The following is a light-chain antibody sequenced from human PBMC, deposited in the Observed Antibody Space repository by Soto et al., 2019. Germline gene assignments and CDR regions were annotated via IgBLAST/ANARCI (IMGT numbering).Light chain of an antibody. J-gene: IGKJ3*01. V-gene: IGKV1-5*03. CDR2: KAS. CDR1: QSVSSW. CDR3: QQYFVFSP. Sequence: IQISQSPSTLSASVGGIVTITCRASQSVSSWVAWYQQKPGLAPKLLIYKASTLQSGVSSRFSGSGYGTVFTLTISRLQPDDSATYYCQQYFVFSPFGHGANVDI.